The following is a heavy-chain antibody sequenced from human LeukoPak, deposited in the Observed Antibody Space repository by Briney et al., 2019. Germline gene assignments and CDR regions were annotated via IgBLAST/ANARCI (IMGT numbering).Heavy chain of an antibody. V-gene: IGHV3-21*01. Sequence: GGSLRLSCAASGFTLSSNSMNWVRQAPGKGLEWVSSISSSSYIQYADSVKGRFTISRDNAANSLYLQMNSLTAEDTAVYYCASSRYYFDSSGYYPDYWGQRTPVTVSS. D-gene: IGHD3-22*01. CDR3: ASSRYYFDSSGYYPDY. CDR2: ISSSSYI. CDR1: GFTLSSNS. J-gene: IGHJ4*02.